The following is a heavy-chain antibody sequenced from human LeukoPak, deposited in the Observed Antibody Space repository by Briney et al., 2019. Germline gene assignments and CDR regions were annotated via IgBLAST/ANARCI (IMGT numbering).Heavy chain of an antibody. V-gene: IGHV2-5*02. Sequence: SGPTLVNPTQTLTLTCTFSGFSLSTSGVGVGWIRQPPGKALEGLALIYWDDDKRYSPSLNNRLTITKDTSKNQVVLIMTNMDPVDTATYYCAHKSGGSLDYWGQGTLVTVSS. D-gene: IGHD2-15*01. CDR2: IYWDDDK. CDR3: AHKSGGSLDY. J-gene: IGHJ4*02. CDR1: GFSLSTSGVG.